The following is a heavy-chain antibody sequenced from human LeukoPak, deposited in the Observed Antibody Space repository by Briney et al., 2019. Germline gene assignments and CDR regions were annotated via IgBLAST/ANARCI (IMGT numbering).Heavy chain of an antibody. CDR2: IWNDGSDK. Sequence: GGSLRLSCATSGCTFSHYGMHWVRQAPGKGLEWVAVIWNDGSDKYYGDSVKGRFTISRDNSKKTVYLQMNSLSAETTAVYYCAKDAQRGFDYSNSLESWGQGALVTVSS. V-gene: IGHV3-33*06. CDR1: GCTFSHYG. D-gene: IGHD4-11*01. CDR3: AKDAQRGFDYSNSLES. J-gene: IGHJ4*02.